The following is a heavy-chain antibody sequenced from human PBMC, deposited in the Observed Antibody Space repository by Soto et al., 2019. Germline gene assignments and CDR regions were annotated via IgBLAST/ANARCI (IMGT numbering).Heavy chain of an antibody. CDR1: GGTFSSYA. D-gene: IGHD1-1*01. CDR3: VRVVAIPGHPDY. J-gene: IGHJ4*02. CDR2: IVPIVDTS. Sequence: QVQLVQSGAEVRQPASSVKVSCKTSGGTFSSYAISWVRQAPGQGLEWMGGIVPIVDTSTYAQKFQGRVTITADESTSTVCMELSILRSDDTAVYYCVRVVAIPGHPDYWGQGTLVTVSS. V-gene: IGHV1-69*12.